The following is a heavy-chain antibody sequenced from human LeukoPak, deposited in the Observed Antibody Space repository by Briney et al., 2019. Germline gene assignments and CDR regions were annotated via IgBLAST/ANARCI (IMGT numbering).Heavy chain of an antibody. CDR1: GFTFSSYS. Sequence: GGSLRLSCAASGFTFSSYSMHWVRQAPGKGLEWVSSISSSSSYIYYADSVKGRFTISRDNAKNSLYLQMNSLRAEDTAVYYCARDRRGGIAAALFDPWGQGTLVTVSS. J-gene: IGHJ5*02. CDR3: ARDRRGGIAAALFDP. V-gene: IGHV3-21*01. D-gene: IGHD6-13*01. CDR2: ISSSSSYI.